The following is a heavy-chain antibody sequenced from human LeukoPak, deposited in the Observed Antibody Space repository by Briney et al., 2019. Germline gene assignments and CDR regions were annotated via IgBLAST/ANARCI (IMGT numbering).Heavy chain of an antibody. CDR3: AKVRGYDFWSGPDAFDI. D-gene: IGHD3-3*01. CDR2: ISGSGGST. CDR1: GFTFSSYA. J-gene: IGHJ3*02. V-gene: IGHV3-23*01. Sequence: GGSLRLSCAASGFTFSSYAMSWVRQAPGKGLEWVSAISGSGGSTYYADSVKGRFTISRDNSKNTLYLQMNSLRAEDTAVYYCAKVRGYDFWSGPDAFDIWGQGTMVTVSS.